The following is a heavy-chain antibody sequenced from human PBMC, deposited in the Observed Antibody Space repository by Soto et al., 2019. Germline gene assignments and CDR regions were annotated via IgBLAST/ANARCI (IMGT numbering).Heavy chain of an antibody. D-gene: IGHD6-19*01. V-gene: IGHV3-74*01. J-gene: IGHJ3*02. CDR1: GFPFSDLW. Sequence: EVQLVESGGGLIQPGGSLRLSCTASGFPFSDLWMHWVRQAPGKGLEWVPRISHDGSSTSHADSVRGRFSISRDNAKNTVYLQMNSLRAEDTAVYYCTSLSVAVDYFAFDIWGQGTVVTVS. CDR2: ISHDGSST. CDR3: TSLSVAVDYFAFDI.